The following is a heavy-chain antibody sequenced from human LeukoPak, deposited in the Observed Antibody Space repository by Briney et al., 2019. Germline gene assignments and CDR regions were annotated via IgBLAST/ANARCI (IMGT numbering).Heavy chain of an antibody. D-gene: IGHD5-18*01. J-gene: IGHJ5*02. CDR2: INSDGSST. CDR1: GFTFSSYW. V-gene: IGHV3-74*01. CDR3: ARGGYSYGRGNWFDP. Sequence: PGGSLRLSRAASGFTFSSYWMHWVRQAPGKGLVWVSRINSDGSSTSYADSVKGRFTISRDNAKNTLYLQMKSLRAEDTAVYYCARGGYSYGRGNWFDPWGQGTLVTVSS.